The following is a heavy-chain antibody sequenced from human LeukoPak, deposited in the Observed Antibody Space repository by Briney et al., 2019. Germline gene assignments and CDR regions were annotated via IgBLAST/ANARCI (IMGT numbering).Heavy chain of an antibody. V-gene: IGHV3-30-3*01. CDR2: ISYDGSNK. CDR3: ARASITMVRGHDAFDI. J-gene: IGHJ3*02. Sequence: GGSLRLSCAASGFTFSSYAMHWVRQAPRKGLEWVAVISYDGSNKYYADSVKGRFTISRDNSKNTLYLQMNSLRAEDTAVYYCARASITMVRGHDAFDIWGQGTMVTVSS. D-gene: IGHD3-10*01. CDR1: GFTFSSYA.